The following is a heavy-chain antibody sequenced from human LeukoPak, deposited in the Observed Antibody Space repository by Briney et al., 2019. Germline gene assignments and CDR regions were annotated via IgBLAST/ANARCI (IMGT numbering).Heavy chain of an antibody. CDR2: INTNTGNP. V-gene: IGHV7-4-1*02. J-gene: IGHJ3*02. CDR1: GYTFTSYA. D-gene: IGHD5-18*01. Sequence: ASVKVFCKASGYTFTSYAMNWVRQAPGQGLEWMGWINTNTGNPTYAQGFTGRFVFSLDTSVSTAYPQISSLKAEDTAVYYCARDRKDTAMGLDAFDIWGQGTMVTVSS. CDR3: ARDRKDTAMGLDAFDI.